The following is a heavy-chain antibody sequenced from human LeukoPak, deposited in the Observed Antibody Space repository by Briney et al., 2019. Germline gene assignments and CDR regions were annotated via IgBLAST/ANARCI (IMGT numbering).Heavy chain of an antibody. CDR1: GGSISSYY. J-gene: IGHJ4*02. D-gene: IGHD3-9*01. CDR3: ARQMYYDILTGYFSFFSNFDY. Sequence: PSETLSLTCTVSGGSISSYYWSWIRQPPGKGLEWIGYIYYSGSTNYNPSLKSRVTISVDTSKNQFSLKLSSVTAADTAVYYCARQMYYDILTGYFSFFSNFDYWGQGTLVTVSS. V-gene: IGHV4-59*08. CDR2: IYYSGST.